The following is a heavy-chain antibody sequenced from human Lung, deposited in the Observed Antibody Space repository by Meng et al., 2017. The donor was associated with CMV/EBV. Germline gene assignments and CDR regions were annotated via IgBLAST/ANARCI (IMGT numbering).Heavy chain of an antibody. V-gene: IGHV3-23*01. CDR3: AKLPRWGPWQQLVGGDH. J-gene: IGHJ4*02. D-gene: IGHD6-13*01. CDR1: GFTFSSDA. CDR2: ITGSGVRT. Sequence: GGSXRLXCAASGFTFSSDAMSWVRQAPGTGMERVSAITGSGVRTYYADSVKGRFTISRDNSKNTVYLQMDSLIAEDTAVYYCAKLPRWGPWQQLVGGDHWGQGXLVTVSS.